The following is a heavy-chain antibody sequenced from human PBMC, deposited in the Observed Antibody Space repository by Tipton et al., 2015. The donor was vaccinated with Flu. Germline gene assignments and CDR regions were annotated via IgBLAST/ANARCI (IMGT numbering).Heavy chain of an antibody. D-gene: IGHD2/OR15-2a*01. CDR2: IHDSGSA. Sequence: TLSLTCTVSGGSISGYYWSWIRQPPGKRLEWMGHIHDSGSANYSPSLKSRVTMSVDSPKNQLSLRLTSVTAADTAVYYCARSGDFYLNWFGPWGQGTLVTVSS. V-gene: IGHV4-59*01. J-gene: IGHJ5*02. CDR1: GGSISGYY. CDR3: ARSGDFYLNWFGP.